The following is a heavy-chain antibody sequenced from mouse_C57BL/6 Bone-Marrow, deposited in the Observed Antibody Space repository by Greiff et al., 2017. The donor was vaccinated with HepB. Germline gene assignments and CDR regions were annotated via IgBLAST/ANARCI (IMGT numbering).Heavy chain of an antibody. J-gene: IGHJ2*01. D-gene: IGHD2-3*01. Sequence: EVKLVESGEGLVKPGGSLKLSCAASGFTFSSYAMSWVRQTPEKRLEWVAYISSGGDYIYYADTVKGRFTISRDNARNTLYLQMSSLKSEDTAMYYCTRVLIYDGYYAYYFDYWGQGTTLTVSS. V-gene: IGHV5-9-1*02. CDR2: ISSGGDYI. CDR1: GFTFSSYA. CDR3: TRVLIYDGYYAYYFDY.